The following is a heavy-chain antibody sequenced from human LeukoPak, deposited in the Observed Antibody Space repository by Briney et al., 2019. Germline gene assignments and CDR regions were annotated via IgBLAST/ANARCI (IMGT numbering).Heavy chain of an antibody. D-gene: IGHD2-15*01. CDR1: GFTFSSYG. J-gene: IGHJ4*02. CDR2: IRYDGSNK. V-gene: IGHV3-30*02. CDR3: AKTGVGSAGTPPH. Sequence: GGSLRLSCAASGFTFSSYGMHWVRQAPGKGLEWVAFIRYDGSNKYYADSVKGRFTISRDNSKNTLYLQMNSLRAEDTAVYYCAKTGVGSAGTPPHWGQGTLVTVSS.